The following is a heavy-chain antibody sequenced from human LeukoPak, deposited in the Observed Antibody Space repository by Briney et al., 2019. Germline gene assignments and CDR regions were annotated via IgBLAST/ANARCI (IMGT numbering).Heavy chain of an antibody. CDR2: IHYTGGT. D-gene: IGHD3-9*01. J-gene: IGHJ4*02. CDR3: ARGNILSGYCFDF. V-gene: IGHV4-34*01. Sequence: SETLSLTCAVYGGSISGYYWSWIRQPPGKGLEWVGEIHYTGGTGYTPSLKSRATISIDTSKNQLSLKLSSVTAADTAVYYCARGNILSGYCFDFWGQGALVTVSS. CDR1: GGSISGYY.